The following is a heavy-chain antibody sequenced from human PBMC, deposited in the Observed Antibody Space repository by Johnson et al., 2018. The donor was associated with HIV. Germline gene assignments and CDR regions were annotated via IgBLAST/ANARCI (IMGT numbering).Heavy chain of an antibody. D-gene: IGHD3/OR15-3a*01. CDR3: ARDGLAANAFDT. Sequence: QVQLVESGGGVVQPGRSLRLSCAASGFTFSSYAMHWVRQAPGKGLEWVAFIRYDGSNKYYADSVKGRFTISRDNSKNTLYLQMNSLRAEDTAVYYCARDGLAANAFDTWGQGTMVTVSS. CDR1: GFTFSSYA. J-gene: IGHJ3*02. V-gene: IGHV3-33*08. CDR2: IRYDGSNK.